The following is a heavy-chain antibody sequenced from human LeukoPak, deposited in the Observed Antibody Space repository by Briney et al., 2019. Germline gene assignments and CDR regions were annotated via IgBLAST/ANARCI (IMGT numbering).Heavy chain of an antibody. Sequence: GGSLRLSCAASGFTFSNAWMSWVRQAPGTGLEWVGRIKSKTDGGTTDYAAPVKGRFTISRDDSKNTQYLQMNSLKTEDTAVYYCTTDPLNGVRYFDWTHDYWGQGTLVTVSS. V-gene: IGHV3-15*01. D-gene: IGHD3-9*01. CDR2: IKSKTDGGTT. J-gene: IGHJ4*02. CDR1: GFTFSNAW. CDR3: TTDPLNGVRYFDWTHDY.